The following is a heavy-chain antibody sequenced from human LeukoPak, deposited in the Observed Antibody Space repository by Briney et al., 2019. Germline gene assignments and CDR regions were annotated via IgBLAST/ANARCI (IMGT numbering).Heavy chain of an antibody. Sequence: GGSLRLSCAASGFTFSSYEMNWVRQAPGKGLEWVSYISSSGSTIYYADSVKGRFTISRDTAKNSLYLQMNSLRAEDTAVYYCARGRGPYYYYYYYMDVWGKGTTVTVSS. V-gene: IGHV3-48*03. J-gene: IGHJ6*03. CDR2: ISSSGSTI. CDR3: ARGRGPYYYYYYYMDV. CDR1: GFTFSSYE. D-gene: IGHD5-24*01.